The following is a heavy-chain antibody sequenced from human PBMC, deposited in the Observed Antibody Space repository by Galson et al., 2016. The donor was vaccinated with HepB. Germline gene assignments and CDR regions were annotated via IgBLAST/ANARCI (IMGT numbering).Heavy chain of an antibody. J-gene: IGHJ3*02. D-gene: IGHD6-13*01. Sequence: SLRLSCAASGFTFSTYGMHWVRQAPGKGLEWLAVTWSDGSVKYYADSVKGRFTISRDNSKKTLFLEMSSLRVEDTAVYHCAREYSTPQSTDVFDIWGQGTLVIVSP. CDR1: GFTFSTYG. V-gene: IGHV3-33*01. CDR2: TWSDGSVK. CDR3: AREYSTPQSTDVFDI.